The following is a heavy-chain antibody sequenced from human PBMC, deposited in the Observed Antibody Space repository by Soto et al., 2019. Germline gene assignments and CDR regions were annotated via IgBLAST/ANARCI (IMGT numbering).Heavy chain of an antibody. CDR3: ARGSYYHYVWESYRHDY. J-gene: IGHJ4*02. D-gene: IGHD3-16*02. V-gene: IGHV1-3*01. Sequence: ASVKVSCKASGYTFTSYAMHWLRQAPGQRLEWMGWINAGNGNTKYSQKFQGRVTITRDTSASTAYMELSSLRSEDTAVYYCARGSYYHYVWESYRHDYWGQGTLVTVSS. CDR1: GYTFTSYA. CDR2: INAGNGNT.